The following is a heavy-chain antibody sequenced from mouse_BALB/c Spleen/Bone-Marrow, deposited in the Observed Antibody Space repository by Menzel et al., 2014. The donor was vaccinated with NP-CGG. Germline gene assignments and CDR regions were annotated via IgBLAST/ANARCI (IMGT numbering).Heavy chain of an antibody. CDR1: GFTFSNYG. D-gene: IGHD2-4*01. V-gene: IGHV5-6-3*01. Sequence: EVKLMESGGGLVQPGGSLKLSCAASGFTFSNYGMSWVRQTPDKRLEMIATINVNGDTTYHPDSVKGRFTISRDNVKNTLYLQMSSLKSEDTAMYYCARGYDYSSWFAYWGQRTLVTVSA. CDR3: ARGYDYSSWFAY. J-gene: IGHJ3*01. CDR2: INVNGDTT.